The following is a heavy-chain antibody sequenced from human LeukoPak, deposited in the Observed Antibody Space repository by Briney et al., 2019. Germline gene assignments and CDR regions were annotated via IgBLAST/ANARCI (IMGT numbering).Heavy chain of an antibody. V-gene: IGHV4-59*08. CDR1: GGSINTYY. CDR2: IYYSGST. D-gene: IGHD6-13*01. Sequence: SETLSLTCTVSGGSINTYYWHWIRQPPGKGLEWIGYIYYSGSTNYNPSLKSRVTISADTSKNQFSLKLNSVTAADTAVYYCARHDWQQQSPGWWGQGTLVTVSS. J-gene: IGHJ4*02. CDR3: ARHDWQQQSPGW.